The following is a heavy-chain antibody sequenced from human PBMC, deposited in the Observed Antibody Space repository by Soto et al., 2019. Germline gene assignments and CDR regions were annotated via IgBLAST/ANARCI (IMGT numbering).Heavy chain of an antibody. J-gene: IGHJ4*02. D-gene: IGHD3-16*02. CDR2: VSGYNADT. Sequence: QVQLVQSGAEVKKPGASVKVSCKASGYSVTSYGISWVRQAPGQGLEWMGWVSGYNADTIYVQKFKGRVTMPTDTSTSTAHMELRSLRYDDTAVYYCARAPRIVTAASSIRDFDYWGQGTQVTVSS. CDR1: GYSVTSYG. CDR3: ARAPRIVTAASSIRDFDY. V-gene: IGHV1-18*01.